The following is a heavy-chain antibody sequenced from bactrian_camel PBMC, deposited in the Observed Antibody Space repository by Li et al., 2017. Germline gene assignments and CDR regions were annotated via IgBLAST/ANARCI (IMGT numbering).Heavy chain of an antibody. CDR2: IDTDGSR. Sequence: HVQLVESGGGSVQSGGSLRLSCAVSGATSSSYCMSWFRRAPGKEREGVAAIDTDGSRSYADSVKGRFTISQDNAKNTLYLQMNSLKPEDTAMYYCAAGGPWVGQCLFNRYNYWGHGTQVTVS. V-gene: IGHV3S26*01. CDR1: GATSSSYC. D-gene: IGHD5*01. CDR3: AAGGPWVGQCLFNRYNY. J-gene: IGHJ4*01.